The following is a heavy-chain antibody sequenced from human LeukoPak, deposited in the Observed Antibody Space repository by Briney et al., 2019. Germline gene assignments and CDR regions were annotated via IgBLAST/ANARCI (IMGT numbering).Heavy chain of an antibody. CDR2: IYYSGSI. J-gene: IGHJ4*02. D-gene: IGHD3-22*01. CDR1: GASISSYY. Sequence: PSETLSLTCTVSGASISSYYWSWIRQPPGKGLEWLGDIYYSGSIKYNPSLKSRVTMSVDTSKNQFPLKLSSVTAADTAIYYCARENPSGYYNRPIDYWGQGTLVTVSS. V-gene: IGHV4-59*01. CDR3: ARENPSGYYNRPIDY.